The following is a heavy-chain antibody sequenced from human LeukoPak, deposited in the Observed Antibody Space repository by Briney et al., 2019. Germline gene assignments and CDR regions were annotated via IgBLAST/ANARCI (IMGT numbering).Heavy chain of an antibody. J-gene: IGHJ4*02. V-gene: IGHV1-46*01. CDR2: INPSGGST. CDR3: ARDPTVCCSDY. D-gene: IGHD3-10*02. CDR1: GYTFTSYY. Sequence: ASVKVSCRASGYTFTSYYMHWVRQAPGQGLEWMGIINPSGGSTSYAQKFQGRVTMTRDTSTSTVYMELSSLRSEDTAVYYCARDPTVCCSDYWGQGTLVTVSS.